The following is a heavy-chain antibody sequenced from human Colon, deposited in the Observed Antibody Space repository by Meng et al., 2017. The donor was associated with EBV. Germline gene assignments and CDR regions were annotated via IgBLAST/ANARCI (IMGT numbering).Heavy chain of an antibody. V-gene: IGHV4-34*01. CDR3: ARGDGSGSRNWFDP. D-gene: IGHD3-10*01. J-gene: IGHJ5*02. Sequence: QVPLQKGGAGLLRLSETLSLPCAVYGGSFSGYYWSWIRQPPGKGLEWIGEINHSGSTHYNPSLKSRLTISVDTSKNQFSLKLSSVTAADTAVYYCARGDGSGSRNWFDPWGQGTLVTVSS. CDR2: INHSGST. CDR1: GGSFSGYY.